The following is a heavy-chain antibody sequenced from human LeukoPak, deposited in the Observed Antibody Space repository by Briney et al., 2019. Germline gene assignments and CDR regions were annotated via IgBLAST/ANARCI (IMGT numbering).Heavy chain of an antibody. CDR3: ARAADIVATDAFDI. Sequence: SETLSLTCTVSGGSISSYYWSWIRQPAGKGLEWIGRIYYSGSTNYNPSLKSRVTISVDTSKNQFSLKLSSVTAADTAVYYCARAADIVATDAFDIWGQGTMVTVSS. J-gene: IGHJ3*02. D-gene: IGHD5-12*01. CDR2: IYYSGST. CDR1: GGSISSYY. V-gene: IGHV4-4*07.